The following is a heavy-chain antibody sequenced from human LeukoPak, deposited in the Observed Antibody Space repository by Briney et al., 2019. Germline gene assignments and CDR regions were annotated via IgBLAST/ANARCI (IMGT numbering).Heavy chain of an antibody. CDR2: IYYHGNNK. J-gene: IGHJ4*02. D-gene: IGHD5-18*01. Sequence: GGSLRLSCAASGFTFSNYGMHWVRQAPGKGLEWVAFIYYHGNNKNYADFVKGRFTISRDNSKNTLFLQMNSLRAEDTAVYYCAKALGYSYGTDYWGQGTLVTVSS. CDR3: AKALGYSYGTDY. CDR1: GFTFSNYG. V-gene: IGHV3-30*02.